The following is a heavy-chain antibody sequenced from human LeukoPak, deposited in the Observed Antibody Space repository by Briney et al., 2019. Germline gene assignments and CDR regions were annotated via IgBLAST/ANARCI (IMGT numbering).Heavy chain of an antibody. CDR1: GFTFSSYG. CDR2: ISYDGSNK. D-gene: IGHD1-26*01. CDR3: AKDHEELSEFTPSDY. J-gene: IGHJ4*02. Sequence: GRSLRLSCAASGFTFSSYGMHWVRQAPGKGLEWVAVISYDGSNKYYADSVKGRFTISRDNSKNTLYLQMNSLRAEDTAVYYCAKDHEELSEFTPSDYWGRGTLVTVSS. V-gene: IGHV3-30*18.